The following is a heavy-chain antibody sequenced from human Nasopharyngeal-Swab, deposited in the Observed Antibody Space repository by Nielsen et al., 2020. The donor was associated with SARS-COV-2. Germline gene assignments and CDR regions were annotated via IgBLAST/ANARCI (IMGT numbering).Heavy chain of an antibody. CDR2: RNPIFGTE. J-gene: IGHJ4*02. D-gene: IGHD3-9*01. V-gene: IGHV1-69*13. Sequence: SSVKVSCKASGCTFSRYAISWVRQAPGQGLEWMGGRNPIFGTENYAQKFQGRVTNTADESTRTAYMELSSLRSEDTAVYYCARRNFDWLSECDYLGQGTLVTVSS. CDR1: GCTFSRYA. CDR3: ARRNFDWLSECDY.